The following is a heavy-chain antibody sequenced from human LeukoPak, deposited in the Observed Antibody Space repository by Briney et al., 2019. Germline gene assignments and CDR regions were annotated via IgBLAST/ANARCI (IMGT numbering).Heavy chain of an antibody. CDR3: AKDRMTTVVTPPEYFQH. CDR2: IRYDGSNK. D-gene: IGHD4-23*01. CDR1: GFTFSSYG. Sequence: GGSLRLSCAASGFTFSSYGMHWVRQAPGKGLEWVAFIRYDGSNKYYADSVRGRFTISRDNSKNTLYLQMNSLRAEDTAVYYCAKDRMTTVVTPPEYFQHWGQGTLVTVSS. V-gene: IGHV3-30*02. J-gene: IGHJ1*01.